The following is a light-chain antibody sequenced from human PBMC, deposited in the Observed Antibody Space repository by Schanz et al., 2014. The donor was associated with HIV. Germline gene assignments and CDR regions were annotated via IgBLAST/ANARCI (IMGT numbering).Light chain of an antibody. CDR2: DVT. CDR3: SSYTNNNTVV. Sequence: QSVLTQPASVSGSPGQSITISCTGTRNDVGTYNLVSWFQQYPGKAPRLIIYDVTSRPSGVSSRFSGSKSGNTASLTISGLQAGDETDFYCSSYTNNNTVVFGGGTKLTVL. J-gene: IGLJ2*01. CDR1: RNDVGTYNL. V-gene: IGLV2-14*02.